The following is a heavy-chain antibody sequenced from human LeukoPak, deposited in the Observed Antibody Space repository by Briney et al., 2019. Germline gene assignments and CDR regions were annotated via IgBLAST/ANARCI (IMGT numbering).Heavy chain of an antibody. D-gene: IGHD3-22*01. CDR2: IKQDGSEK. CDR1: GFTFSSYW. J-gene: IGHJ4*02. CDR3: ARASYDSSGYYEWFFDY. Sequence: PGGSLRLSCAASGFTFSSYWMSWVRQAPGKGLEWVANIKQDGSEKYYVDSVKGRFTISRDNAKNSLYLQMNSLRAEDTAVYYCARASYDSSGYYEWFFDYWGQGTLVTVPS. V-gene: IGHV3-7*01.